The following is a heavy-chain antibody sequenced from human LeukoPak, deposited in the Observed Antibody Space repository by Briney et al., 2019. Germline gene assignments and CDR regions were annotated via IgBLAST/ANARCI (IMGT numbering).Heavy chain of an antibody. D-gene: IGHD3-3*01. J-gene: IGHJ4*02. Sequence: PGGSLRLSCTASGFTFSTYSMNWVRQAPGKGLEWVSYITSSSSTMFYADSVKGRFTISRDNAENSMYLQMNNLRAEDTAVYHCARLARNYDFWSGPIYYFDYWGQGTLVTVSS. CDR2: ITSSSSTM. CDR3: ARLARNYDFWSGPIYYFDY. V-gene: IGHV3-48*01. CDR1: GFTFSTYS.